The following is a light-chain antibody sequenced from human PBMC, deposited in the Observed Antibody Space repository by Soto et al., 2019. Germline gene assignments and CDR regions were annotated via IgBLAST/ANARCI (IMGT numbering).Light chain of an antibody. CDR3: SSYAGSNHNWV. CDR1: SSDVGGYNY. CDR2: EVS. J-gene: IGLJ3*02. V-gene: IGLV2-8*01. Sequence: QSVLTQPPSASGSPGQSVTISCTGTSSDVGGYNYVSWYQQHPGKAPKLMIYEVSKRPSGVPDHFSGSKSGNTASLTVSGLQAEDEADYYCSSYAGSNHNWVFGGGTKVTVL.